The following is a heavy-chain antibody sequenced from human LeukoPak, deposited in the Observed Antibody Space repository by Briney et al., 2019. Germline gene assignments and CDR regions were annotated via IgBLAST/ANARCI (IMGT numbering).Heavy chain of an antibody. D-gene: IGHD6-13*01. CDR2: IKRGSGGT. Sequence: GDSVNVSCKASVYIFTAYYMHWVGQAPGQGREWMGWIKRGSGGTEYSRNYRGRATMTRETSISTAYMELTRLTSDDTGVYYCVGSNWAAGAAFDSWGQGTQVTVSS. CDR1: VYIFTAYY. J-gene: IGHJ4*02. V-gene: IGHV1-2*02. CDR3: VGSNWAAGAAFDS.